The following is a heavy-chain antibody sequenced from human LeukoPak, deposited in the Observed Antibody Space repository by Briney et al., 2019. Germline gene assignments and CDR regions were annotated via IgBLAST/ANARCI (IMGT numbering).Heavy chain of an antibody. J-gene: IGHJ4*02. V-gene: IGHV3-30*18. D-gene: IGHD3-3*01. CDR1: GFTFSSYG. CDR3: AKDTVFWSGYYSPEFDY. CDR2: ISYDGSNK. Sequence: PGGSLRLSCAASGFTFSSYGMHWVRQAPGKGLKWVAVISYDGSNKYYADSVKGRFTISRDNSKNTLYLQMNSLRAEDTAVYYCAKDTVFWSGYYSPEFDYWGQGTLVTVSS.